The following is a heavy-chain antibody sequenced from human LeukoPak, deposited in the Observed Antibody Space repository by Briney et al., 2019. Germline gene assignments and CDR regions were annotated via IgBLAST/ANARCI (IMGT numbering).Heavy chain of an antibody. D-gene: IGHD2-15*01. CDR3: AKGSVVADIYFDS. CDR2: ISSSGSTI. Sequence: GGSLRLSCAASGFTFSDYYMSWIRQAPGKGLEWVSYISSSGSTIYYADSVKGRFTISRDNSKNTLYLQMNTLRVEDTAVYYCAKGSVVADIYFDSWGQGTLATVSS. CDR1: GFTFSDYY. V-gene: IGHV3-11*01. J-gene: IGHJ4*02.